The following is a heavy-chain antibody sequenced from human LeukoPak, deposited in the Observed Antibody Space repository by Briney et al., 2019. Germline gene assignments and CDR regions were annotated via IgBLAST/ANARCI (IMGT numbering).Heavy chain of an antibody. V-gene: IGHV1-69*13. D-gene: IGHD4-23*01. J-gene: IGHJ4*02. Sequence: SVKVSCKASGGTFSSYAISWVRQAPGHGLEWMGGIIPIFGTANYAQKFQGRVTITADESTSTAYMELSSLRSEDTAVYYCASTYGGNSSPFGYWGQGTLVTVSS. CDR1: GGTFSSYA. CDR3: ASTYGGNSSPFGY. CDR2: IIPIFGTA.